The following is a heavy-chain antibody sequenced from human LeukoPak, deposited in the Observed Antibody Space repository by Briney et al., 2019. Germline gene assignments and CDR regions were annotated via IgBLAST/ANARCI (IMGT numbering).Heavy chain of an antibody. CDR3: ASLYDYGDYYYYGMDV. CDR2: INPNSGGT. D-gene: IGHD4-17*01. Sequence: ASVKVPCKASGYTFTGYYMHWVRQAPGQGLEWMGRINPNSGGTNYAQKLQGRVTMTTDTSTSTAYMELRSLRSDDTAVYYCASLYDYGDYYYYGMDVWGQGTTVTVSS. CDR1: GYTFTGYY. V-gene: IGHV1-2*06. J-gene: IGHJ6*02.